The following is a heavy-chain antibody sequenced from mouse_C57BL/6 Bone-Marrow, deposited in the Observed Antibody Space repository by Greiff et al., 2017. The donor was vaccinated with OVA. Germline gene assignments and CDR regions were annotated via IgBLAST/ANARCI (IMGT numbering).Heavy chain of an antibody. CDR1: GYTFTSYW. D-gene: IGHD1-1*01. CDR2: IYPGSGST. V-gene: IGHV1-55*01. J-gene: IGHJ3*01. CDR3: ARGIITTVVEAY. Sequence: VQLQQPGAELVKPGASVKMSCKASGYTFTSYWITWVKQRPGQGLEWIGDIYPGSGSTNYNEKFKSKATLTVDTSSSTAYMQLSSLTSEDSAVYYCARGIITTVVEAYWGQGTLVTVSA.